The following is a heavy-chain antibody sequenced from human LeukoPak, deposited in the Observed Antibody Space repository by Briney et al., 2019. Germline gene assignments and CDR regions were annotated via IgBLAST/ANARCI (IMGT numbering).Heavy chain of an antibody. D-gene: IGHD3-9*01. Sequence: ASVKVSCKASGYTFTSYYMHWVRRAPGQGLEWMGIINPSGGSTSYAQKFQGRVTMTRDTSTSTVYMELSSLRSEDAAVYYCASVGNYDILTGIGGGAFDIWGRGTMVTVSS. CDR3: ASVGNYDILTGIGGGAFDI. CDR2: INPSGGST. CDR1: GYTFTSYY. J-gene: IGHJ3*02. V-gene: IGHV1-46*01.